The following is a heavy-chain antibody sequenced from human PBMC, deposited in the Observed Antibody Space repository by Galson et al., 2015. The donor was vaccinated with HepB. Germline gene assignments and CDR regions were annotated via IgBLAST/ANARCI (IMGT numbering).Heavy chain of an antibody. Sequence: SLRLSCAASGFTFSDYGMHWVRQAPGKGLEWAASIWWDGTHDSYAASVKGRFTVSRDNSKNTVHLEMNGLRLEDTAVYYCAREGPQTGTSSFDIWGQGTMVTVSS. CDR1: GFTFSDYG. CDR3: AREGPQTGTSSFDI. J-gene: IGHJ3*02. D-gene: IGHD3-9*01. V-gene: IGHV3-33*01. CDR2: IWWDGTHD.